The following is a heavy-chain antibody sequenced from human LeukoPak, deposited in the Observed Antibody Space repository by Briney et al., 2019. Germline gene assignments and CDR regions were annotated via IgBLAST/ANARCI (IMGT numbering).Heavy chain of an antibody. J-gene: IGHJ4*02. D-gene: IGHD1-26*01. V-gene: IGHV3-30*18. CDR1: GLTFSSYG. CDR3: AKDRWELLNLFDY. CDR2: ISYDGSNK. Sequence: GGSLRLSCAASGLTFSSYGMHWVRQAPGKGLEWVAVISYDGSNKYYADSVKGRFTISRDNSKNTLYLQMNSLRAEDTAVYYCAKDRWELLNLFDYWGQGTLVTVSS.